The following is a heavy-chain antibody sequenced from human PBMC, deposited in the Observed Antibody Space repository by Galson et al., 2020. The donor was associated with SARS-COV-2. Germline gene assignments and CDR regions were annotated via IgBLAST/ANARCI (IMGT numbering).Heavy chain of an antibody. CDR1: GFIFSDYW. D-gene: IGHD2-15*01. CDR3: ARGRRDGSCFYDS. CDR2: IKSDGSFT. Sequence: GGSLRLSCAASGFIFSDYWMYWVRQAPGKGPVWVSRIKSDGSFTEYADSLKGRFTISRDNAKNTMYLQMQSLRAEDTAVYYCARGRRDGSCFYDSWGRGTLVTVSS. J-gene: IGHJ5*01. V-gene: IGHV3-74*03.